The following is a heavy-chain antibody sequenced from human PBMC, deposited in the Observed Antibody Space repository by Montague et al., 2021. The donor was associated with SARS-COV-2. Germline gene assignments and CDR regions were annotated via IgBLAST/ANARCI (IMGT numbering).Heavy chain of an antibody. CDR3: AKGRTLVATISPFDY. Sequence: SLRLSCAASGFTFSSYAMSWVRQAPGKGLEWVSAISGSGCSSYYADSVKGQFTISRDNSKNTLYLQMNILRAEDTAVYYCAKGRTLVATISPFDYWGQGTLVTVST. V-gene: IGHV3-23*01. CDR2: ISGSGCSS. CDR1: GFTFSSYA. D-gene: IGHD5-12*01. J-gene: IGHJ4*02.